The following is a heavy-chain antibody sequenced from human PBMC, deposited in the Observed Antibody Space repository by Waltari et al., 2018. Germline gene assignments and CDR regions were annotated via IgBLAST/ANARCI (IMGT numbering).Heavy chain of an antibody. CDR3: ARSPNYSSSWYSGYYYYMDV. Sequence: QVQLQESGPGLVKPSETLSLTCAVSGYSISSGYYWGWIRQPPGKGLEWIGSIYHSGSTYYNPSLKSRVTISVDTSKNQFSLKLSSVTAADTAVYYCARSPNYSSSWYSGYYYYMDVWGKGTTVTVSS. CDR2: IYHSGST. D-gene: IGHD6-13*01. V-gene: IGHV4-38-2*01. J-gene: IGHJ6*03. CDR1: GYSISSGYY.